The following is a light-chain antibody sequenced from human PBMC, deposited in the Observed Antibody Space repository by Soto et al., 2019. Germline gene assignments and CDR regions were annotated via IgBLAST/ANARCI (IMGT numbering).Light chain of an antibody. CDR3: TSYTGSNNLV. V-gene: IGLV2-8*01. CDR2: EVS. CDR1: SSDVGGYNY. J-gene: IGLJ2*01. Sequence: QSALTQPPSASGSPGQSVTISCTGTSSDVGGYNYVSWYQQHPGKAPKLMIYEVSKRPSGVPDRFSGSKSGNTASLTVSGLQAEDEADYYGTSYTGSNNLVFGGGPKLTVL.